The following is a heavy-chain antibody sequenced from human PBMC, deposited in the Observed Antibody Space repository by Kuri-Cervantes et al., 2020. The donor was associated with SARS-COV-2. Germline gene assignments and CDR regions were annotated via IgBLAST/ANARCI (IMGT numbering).Heavy chain of an antibody. V-gene: IGHV3-66*02. D-gene: IGHD3-3*01. J-gene: IGHJ4*02. CDR1: GFTVSSNY. CDR3: ARDLWGGNGLLDY. Sequence: GGSLRLSCAASGFTVSSNYMSWVRQAPGKGLEWVSVIYSGGKTFYADSVKGRFTISRDDSKNTLYLQMNSLRAEDTAVYYCARDLWGGNGLLDYWGQGTQVTVSS. CDR2: IYSGGKT.